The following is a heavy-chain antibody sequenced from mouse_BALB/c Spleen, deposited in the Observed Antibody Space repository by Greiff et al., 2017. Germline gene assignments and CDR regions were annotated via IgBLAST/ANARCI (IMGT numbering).Heavy chain of an antibody. V-gene: IGHV5-12-2*01. CDR3: ARLTGTYYFDY. Sequence: EVKLVESGGGLVQPGGSLKLSCAASGFTFSSYTMSWVRQTPEKRLEWVAYISNGGGSTYYPDTVKGRFTISRDNAKNTLYLQMSSLKSEDTAMYYCARLTGTYYFDYWGQGTTLTVSS. CDR1: GFTFSSYT. D-gene: IGHD4-1*01. J-gene: IGHJ2*01. CDR2: ISNGGGST.